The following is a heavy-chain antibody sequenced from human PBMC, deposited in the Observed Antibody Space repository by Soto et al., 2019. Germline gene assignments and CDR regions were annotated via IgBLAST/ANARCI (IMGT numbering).Heavy chain of an antibody. Sequence: EVQLVESGGGLVQPGGSLRLSCAASGFTFSSYWMHWVRQAPGKGLVWVSRINSDGSSTSYADSVKGRFTISRDNAKNTLYLQRNSLSAEDTAVSYCARVYCSGGSCCHLDYWGQGPLVTVSS. CDR2: INSDGSST. D-gene: IGHD2-15*01. V-gene: IGHV3-74*01. CDR3: ARVYCSGGSCCHLDY. J-gene: IGHJ4*02. CDR1: GFTFSSYW.